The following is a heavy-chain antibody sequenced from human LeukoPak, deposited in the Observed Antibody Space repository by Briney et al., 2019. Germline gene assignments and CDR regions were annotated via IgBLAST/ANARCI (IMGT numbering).Heavy chain of an antibody. CDR1: GGTFSSYA. CDR2: IIPIFGTA. Sequence: ASVKVSCKASGGTFSSYAISWVRQAPGQGLEWMGGIIPIFGTANYAQKFQGRVTITADESTSTAYMELSSLRSEDTAVYYCARGGYSGYDRDWGFDYWGQGTLVTVSS. D-gene: IGHD5-12*01. J-gene: IGHJ4*02. V-gene: IGHV1-69*13. CDR3: ARGGYSGYDRDWGFDY.